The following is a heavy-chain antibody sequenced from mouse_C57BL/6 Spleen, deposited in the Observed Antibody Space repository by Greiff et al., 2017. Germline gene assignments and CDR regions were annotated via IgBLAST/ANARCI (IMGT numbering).Heavy chain of an antibody. CDR1: GYTFTDYN. CDR2: INPNNGGT. V-gene: IGHV1-18*01. Sequence: VQLQQSGPELVKPGASVKIPCKASGYTFTDYNMDWVKQSPGKSLEWIGDINPNNGGTIYNQKFKGKATLTVDKSSSTAYMELRSLTSEDTAVYYCARRGTGKGRYYAMDYWGQGTSVTVSS. CDR3: ARRGTGKGRYYAMDY. J-gene: IGHJ4*01. D-gene: IGHD4-1*01.